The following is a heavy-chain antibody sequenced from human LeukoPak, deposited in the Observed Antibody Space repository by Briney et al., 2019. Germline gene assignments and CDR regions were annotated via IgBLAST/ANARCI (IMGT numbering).Heavy chain of an antibody. CDR1: GFTFNNYG. V-gene: IGHV3-30*03. D-gene: IGHD2-21*02. CDR2: ISYDGSNK. Sequence: GGSLRLSCAASGFTFNNYGIHWVRQAPGKGLEWVAAISYDGSNKYYAASVKGRFTMSGDNAKNSLYLQMNSLRAEDTAVYYCARCGGDCYAFDYWGQGTLVTVSS. CDR3: ARCGGDCYAFDY. J-gene: IGHJ4*02.